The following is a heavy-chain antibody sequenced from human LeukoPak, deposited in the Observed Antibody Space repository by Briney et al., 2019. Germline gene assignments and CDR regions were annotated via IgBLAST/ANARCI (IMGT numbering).Heavy chain of an antibody. CDR2: IYHSGST. CDR3: ARVTRGMTYYYGSASYSDYYYYYMDV. J-gene: IGHJ6*03. V-gene: IGHV4-38-2*01. Sequence: SETLSLTCAVSGYSISSGYYWGWIRQPPGKGLEWIGSIYHSGSTYYNPSLKSRVTISVDTSKNQFSLKLSSVTAADTAVYYCARVTRGMTYYYGSASYSDYYYYYMDVWGKGTTVTVSS. CDR1: GYSISSGYY. D-gene: IGHD3-10*01.